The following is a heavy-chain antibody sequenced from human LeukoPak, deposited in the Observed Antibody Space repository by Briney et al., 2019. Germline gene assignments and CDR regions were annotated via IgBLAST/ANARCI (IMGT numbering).Heavy chain of an antibody. J-gene: IGHJ6*02. CDR3: ARYSAFYYYYGMDV. D-gene: IGHD5-18*01. CDR1: GFTFSDYY. CDR2: ISSSGSTK. Sequence: PGGSLRLSCAASGFTFSDYYMSWIRQAPGKGLEWVSYISSSGSTKYYADSVKGRFTISRDNAKNSLYLQMNSLRAEDTAVYYRARYSAFYYYYGMDVWGQGTTVTVSS. V-gene: IGHV3-11*01.